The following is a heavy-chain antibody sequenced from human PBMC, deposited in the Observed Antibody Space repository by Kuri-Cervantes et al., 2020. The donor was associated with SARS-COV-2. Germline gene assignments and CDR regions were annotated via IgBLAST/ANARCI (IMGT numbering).Heavy chain of an antibody. D-gene: IGHD6-19*01. CDR1: GFTFSNYA. CDR3: ARGDIAVDGALDY. J-gene: IGHJ4*02. V-gene: IGHV3-23*01. Sequence: GGSLRLSCAASGFTFSNYAMNWVRQAPGKGLEWVSTISGSGSSTYYADSVKGRFTISRDNAKNSLYLQMNSLRAEDTALYYCARGDIAVDGALDYWGQGTLVTVSS. CDR2: ISGSGSST.